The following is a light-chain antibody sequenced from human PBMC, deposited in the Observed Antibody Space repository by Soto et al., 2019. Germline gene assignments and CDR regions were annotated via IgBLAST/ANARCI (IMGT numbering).Light chain of an antibody. CDR3: QSYDSSLSVLV. Sequence: QSVLTQPPSVSGAPGQRVTIACTGSSSNIWAGYDVHWYQQLPGTAPKLLIYGNSNRPSGVPDRFSGSKSGTSASLAITGLQAEDGADYYCQSYDSSLSVLVFGGGTKLPVL. CDR2: GNS. V-gene: IGLV1-40*01. CDR1: SSNIWAGYD. J-gene: IGLJ2*01.